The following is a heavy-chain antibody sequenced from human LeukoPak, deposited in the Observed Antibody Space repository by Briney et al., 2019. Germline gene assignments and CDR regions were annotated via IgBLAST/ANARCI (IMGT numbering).Heavy chain of an antibody. V-gene: IGHV3-23*01. J-gene: IGHJ4*02. CDR1: GFTFSSYA. CDR2: FSGTSST. CDR3: AKLKQWQPQRYFFEY. Sequence: GGSLRLSCAASGFTFSSYAMSWVRQAPGKGLEWVSTFSGTSSTSYADAVKGRVTISRDNSKNTLYLQMNSLRAEDTAVYYCAKLKQWQPQRYFFEYWGQGALVTVAS. D-gene: IGHD6-19*01.